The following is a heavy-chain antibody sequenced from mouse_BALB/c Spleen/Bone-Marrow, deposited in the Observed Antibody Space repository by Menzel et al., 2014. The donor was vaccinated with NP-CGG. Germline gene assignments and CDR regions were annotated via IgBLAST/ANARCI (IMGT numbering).Heavy chain of an antibody. CDR2: IVPANGNT. V-gene: IGHV14-3*02. CDR3: ASYDYGYYFDY. Sequence: VQLQQSGAELVKPGASVKLSCTTSGFNIKDTYMHWVKLRPEQGLEWIGRIVPANGNTKYAPKFQGKATITADTSSNTAFLQLSSLTSDDTAVYFCASYDYGYYFDYWGQGTTLTVSS. J-gene: IGHJ2*01. CDR1: GFNIKDTY. D-gene: IGHD2-4*01.